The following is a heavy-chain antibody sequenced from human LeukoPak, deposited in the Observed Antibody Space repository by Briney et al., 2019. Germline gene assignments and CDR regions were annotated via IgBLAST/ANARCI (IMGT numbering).Heavy chain of an antibody. CDR3: AAMTTAAANAFFY. CDR1: GLTLRSFA. J-gene: IGHJ4*02. V-gene: IGHV3-23*01. Sequence: GGSLRLSCEVSGLTLRSFAMSWVRQPAGKGLECVSAISGDGGSTEYADSVKGRFTISRDNSKNTVYLQMNSLRAGDTALYYCAAMTTAAANAFFYWGRGTVVTVSA. D-gene: IGHD2-2*01. CDR2: ISGDGGST.